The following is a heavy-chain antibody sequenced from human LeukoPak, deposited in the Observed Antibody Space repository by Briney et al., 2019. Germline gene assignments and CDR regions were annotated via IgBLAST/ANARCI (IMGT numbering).Heavy chain of an antibody. CDR1: GFTFSSYG. D-gene: IGHD3-16*01. J-gene: IGHJ5*02. V-gene: IGHV3-30*02. CDR2: IHHDGSNK. CDR3: AKGDKMLTWRRTYNRFDP. Sequence: PGGSLRLPCAASGFTFSSYGMHWVRQAPGKGLDWVAFIHHDGSNKYYADSVRGRFTISGDNSKNTLYLQMNSLRAEDTAVYLCAKGDKMLTWRRTYNRFDPWGQGTLVTVSS.